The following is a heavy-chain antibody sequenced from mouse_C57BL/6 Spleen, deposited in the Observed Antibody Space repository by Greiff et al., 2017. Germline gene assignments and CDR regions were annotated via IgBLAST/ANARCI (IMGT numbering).Heavy chain of an antibody. D-gene: IGHD1-1*01. CDR1: GFTFSSYG. Sequence: EVQVVESGGDLVKPGGSLKLSCAASGFTFSSYGMSWVRQTPDKRLEWVATISSGGSYTYYPDSVKGRFTISRDNAKNTLYLQMSSLKSEDTAMYYCARSDYYGSWAMDYWGQGTSVTVSA. CDR2: ISSGGSYT. J-gene: IGHJ4*01. V-gene: IGHV5-6*01. CDR3: ARSDYYGSWAMDY.